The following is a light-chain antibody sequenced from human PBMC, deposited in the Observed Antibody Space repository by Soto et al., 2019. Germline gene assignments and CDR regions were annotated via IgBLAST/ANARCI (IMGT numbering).Light chain of an antibody. CDR1: QSLLGSDGKTY. CDR2: EFS. J-gene: IGKJ4*01. V-gene: IGKV2D-29*01. Sequence: DIVMTQSPLSLPVTPGEPASISCKSSQSLLGSDGKTYLSWYLQKPGHPPQLLIFEFSNHFSGVSDRFSGSGSGTDFTLKISRVEAEDVGVYYCMQSVQFPRTFGGGTKVDIK. CDR3: MQSVQFPRT.